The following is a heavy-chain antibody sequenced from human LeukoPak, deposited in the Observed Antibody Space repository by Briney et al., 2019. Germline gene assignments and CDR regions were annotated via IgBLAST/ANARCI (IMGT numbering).Heavy chain of an antibody. D-gene: IGHD3-22*01. Sequence: ASVKVSCKASGYTFTSYAMNWVRQAPGQGLEWMGWINPNSGGTNYAQKFQGRVTMTRDTSISTAYMELSRLRSDDTAMYYCARDDYDSSGYHDYWGQGTLVTVSS. J-gene: IGHJ4*02. CDR2: INPNSGGT. CDR3: ARDDYDSSGYHDY. CDR1: GYTFTSYA. V-gene: IGHV1-2*02.